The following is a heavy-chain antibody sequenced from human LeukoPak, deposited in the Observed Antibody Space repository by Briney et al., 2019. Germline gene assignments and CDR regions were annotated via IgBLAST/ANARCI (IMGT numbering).Heavy chain of an antibody. CDR2: IRYDGSNK. D-gene: IGHD4-23*01. V-gene: IGHV3-30*02. CDR3: TVTTVVDY. Sequence: PGGSLRLSCAASGFLFNSYGMSWVRQAPGQGLEWVAFIRYDGSNKYYADSVKGRFTISRDNSKNTLYLQMNSLRAEDTAVYYCTVTTVVDYWGQGTLVTVSS. CDR1: GFLFNSYG. J-gene: IGHJ4*02.